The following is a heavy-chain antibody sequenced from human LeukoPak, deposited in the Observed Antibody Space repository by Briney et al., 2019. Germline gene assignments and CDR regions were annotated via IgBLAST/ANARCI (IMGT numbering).Heavy chain of an antibody. D-gene: IGHD6-13*01. CDR2: IIPIFGTA. CDR1: GGTFSSYA. Sequence: ASVKVSCKASGGTFSSYAISWVRQAPGQGLEWMGGIIPIFGTANYAQKFQGRVTITADESTSTAYMELSSLRSEDTAVYYCARHSRPKAKTPITFDYWGQGTLVTVSS. CDR3: ARHSRPKAKTPITFDY. J-gene: IGHJ4*02. V-gene: IGHV1-69*13.